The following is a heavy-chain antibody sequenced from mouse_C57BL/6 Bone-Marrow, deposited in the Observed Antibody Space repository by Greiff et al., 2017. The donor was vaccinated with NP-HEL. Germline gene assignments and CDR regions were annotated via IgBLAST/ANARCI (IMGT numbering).Heavy chain of an antibody. V-gene: IGHV1-54*01. CDR3: ARDGYYVDYAMDY. D-gene: IGHD2-3*01. J-gene: IGHJ4*01. CDR1: GYAFTNYL. CDR2: INPGSGGT. Sequence: VQLQQSGAELVRPGTSVKVSCKASGYAFTNYLIEWVKQRPGQGLEWIGVINPGSGGTNYNEKFKGKATLTADKSSSTAYMQLSSLTSEDSAVYFCARDGYYVDYAMDYWGQGTSVTVSS.